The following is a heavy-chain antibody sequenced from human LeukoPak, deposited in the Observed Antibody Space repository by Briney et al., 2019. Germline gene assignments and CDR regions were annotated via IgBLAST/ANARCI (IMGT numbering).Heavy chain of an antibody. J-gene: IGHJ4*02. D-gene: IGHD1-26*01. V-gene: IGHV1-24*01. CDR1: VYTLTELS. CDR2: FDPEDGET. Sequence: ASVKVSCKVSVYTLTELSMHWVRQAPGKGLEWMGGFDPEDGETIYAQKFQGRVTMTEDTSTDTAYMELSSLRSEDTAVYYCATDPGLVGATTGAVDYFDYWGQGTLVTVSS. CDR3: ATDPGLVGATTGAVDYFDY.